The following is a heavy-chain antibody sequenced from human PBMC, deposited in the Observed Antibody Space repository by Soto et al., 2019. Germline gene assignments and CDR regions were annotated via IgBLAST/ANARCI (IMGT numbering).Heavy chain of an antibody. V-gene: IGHV4-39*01. CDR3: ARYCSSTSCYPYYYYGMDV. J-gene: IGHJ6*02. D-gene: IGHD2-2*01. Sequence: SETLSLTCSVSGGSVTLTSYYWGWIRQPPGKGLEWIGNVYYSGSTNYNPSLKSRVTISVDTSKNQFSLKLSSVTAADTAVYYCARYCSSTSCYPYYYYGMDVWGQGTTVTVSS. CDR2: VYYSGST. CDR1: GGSVTLTSYY.